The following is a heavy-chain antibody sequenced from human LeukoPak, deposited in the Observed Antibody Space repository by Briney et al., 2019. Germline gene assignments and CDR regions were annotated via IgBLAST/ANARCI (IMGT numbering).Heavy chain of an antibody. J-gene: IGHJ4*02. CDR2: ISGSGGST. Sequence: GGSLRLSCAASGFTFSSYAMSWVREAPGKGMEWVSAISGSGGSTYYADSVKGRFTISRDNSKNTLYLQMNSLRAEDTAVYYCAKDILTGTAGPLDYWGQGTLVTVSS. D-gene: IGHD3-9*01. CDR3: AKDILTGTAGPLDY. V-gene: IGHV3-23*01. CDR1: GFTFSSYA.